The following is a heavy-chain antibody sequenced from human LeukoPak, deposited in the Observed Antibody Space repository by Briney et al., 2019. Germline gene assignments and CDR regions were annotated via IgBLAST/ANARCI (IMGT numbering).Heavy chain of an antibody. Sequence: GESLKISCKGSGYSFTSYWIGWVRQMPGKGLEWMGIIYPGDSDTRYSPSFQGQVTISADKSISTAYLQWSSLKASDTAMYYCARGEYSSGWYEATDAFDIWGQGTMVTVSS. CDR1: GYSFTSYW. CDR3: ARGEYSSGWYEATDAFDI. CDR2: IYPGDSDT. V-gene: IGHV5-51*01. D-gene: IGHD6-19*01. J-gene: IGHJ3*02.